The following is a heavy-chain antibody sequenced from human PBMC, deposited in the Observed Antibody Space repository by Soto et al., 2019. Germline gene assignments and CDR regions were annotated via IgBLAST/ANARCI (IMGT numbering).Heavy chain of an antibody. CDR3: ARGQFPPSYEGLNWFDP. V-gene: IGHV3-48*03. J-gene: IGHJ5*02. D-gene: IGHD5-18*01. CDR1: GFTFSSYE. Sequence: EVQLVESGGGLVQPGGSLRLSCAASGFTFSSYEMNWVRQAPGKGLEWVSYISSSGSTIYYADSVKGRFTISRDNAKNSLYLQMNSLRAEDTAVYYCARGQFPPSYEGLNWFDPWGQGTLVTVSS. CDR2: ISSSGSTI.